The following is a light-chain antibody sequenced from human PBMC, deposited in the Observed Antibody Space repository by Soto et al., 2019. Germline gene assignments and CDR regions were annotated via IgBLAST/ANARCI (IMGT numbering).Light chain of an antibody. CDR2: GAS. Sequence: DIQLTQSPSFLSASVGDRVTLTCRASQGLNNYLAWYQQKPGKAPQLLIFGASKLQSGVPSRFSGSGGETEFSLTISGLQPEDFATYYCQHLHSSPRAFGPGTQVEIK. CDR3: QHLHSSPRA. CDR1: QGLNNY. V-gene: IGKV1-9*01. J-gene: IGKJ1*01.